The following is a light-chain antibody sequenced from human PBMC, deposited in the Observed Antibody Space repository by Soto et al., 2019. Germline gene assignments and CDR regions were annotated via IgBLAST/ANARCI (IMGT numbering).Light chain of an antibody. V-gene: IGKV1-9*01. CDR3: QQYNSYST. CDR1: QGISTY. Sequence: DIQLTQSPSFLSASVGDRVTITCRASQGISTYLAWYQQKPGKAPKLLIYKASTLESGVPSRFSGSGSGTEFTLTISSLQPEDFASYYCQQYNSYSTFGQGTKVDI. J-gene: IGKJ1*01. CDR2: KAS.